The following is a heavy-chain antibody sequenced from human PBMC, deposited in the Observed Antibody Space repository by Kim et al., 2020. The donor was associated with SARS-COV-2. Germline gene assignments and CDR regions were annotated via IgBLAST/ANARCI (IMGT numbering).Heavy chain of an antibody. V-gene: IGHV1-58*02. D-gene: IGHD6-19*01. CDR3: AVERYSSGLYHCFTFEI. J-gene: IGHJ3*02. Sequence: SVKVSCKTSGFTFTNSAIQWVRQAPGQRLEWIGWIIVCSGNTHYAQNFQERLSITRDMSTGTAYMELSSLTSEDTAVYYCAVERYSSGLYHCFTFEIWGQGAMLTVSS. CDR2: IIVCSGNT. CDR1: GFTFTNSA.